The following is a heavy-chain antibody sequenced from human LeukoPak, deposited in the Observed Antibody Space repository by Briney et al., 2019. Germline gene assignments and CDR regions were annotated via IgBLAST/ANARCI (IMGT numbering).Heavy chain of an antibody. Sequence: GSLRLSCAASGFTFSSYSMNWVRQPPGKGLEWIGEINHSGSTNYNPSLKSRVTISVDTSKNQFSLKLSSVTAADTAVYYCARTGYSSSPWGQGTLVTVSS. CDR1: GFTFSSYS. D-gene: IGHD6-13*01. CDR3: ARTGYSSSP. J-gene: IGHJ5*02. V-gene: IGHV4-34*01. CDR2: INHSGST.